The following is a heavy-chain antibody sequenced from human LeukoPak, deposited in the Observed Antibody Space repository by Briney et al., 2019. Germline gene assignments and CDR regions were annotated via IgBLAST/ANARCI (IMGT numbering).Heavy chain of an antibody. CDR2: IYSGGST. CDR1: GFTVSSNY. CDR3: ARGYSSGWYIDY. Sequence: GGSLRLSCAASGFTVSSNYMSWVRQAPGKGLEWVSVIYSGGSTYYADSVKGRFTISRDNSKNTLYLQMSSLRAEDTAVYYCARGYSSGWYIDYWGQGTLVTVSS. V-gene: IGHV3-66*01. J-gene: IGHJ4*02. D-gene: IGHD6-19*01.